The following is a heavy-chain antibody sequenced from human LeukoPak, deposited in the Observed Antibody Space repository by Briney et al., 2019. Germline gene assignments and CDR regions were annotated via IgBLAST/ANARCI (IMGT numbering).Heavy chain of an antibody. V-gene: IGHV3-23*01. CDR2: ISGSGGST. J-gene: IGHJ4*02. CDR1: GFTFSSYA. Sequence: GGSLRLSCAASGFTFSSYAMSWVRQAPGKGLGWVSAISGSGGSTYYADSVKGRFTISRDSSKNTLYLQMNSLRAEDTAVYYCAKSPNVGYCSGGSCYFDYWGQGTLVTVSS. D-gene: IGHD2-15*01. CDR3: AKSPNVGYCSGGSCYFDY.